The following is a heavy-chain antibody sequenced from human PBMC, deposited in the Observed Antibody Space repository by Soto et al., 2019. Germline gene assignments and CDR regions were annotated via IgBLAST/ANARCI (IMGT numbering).Heavy chain of an antibody. J-gene: IGHJ5*02. CDR3: ARGQRFSDCFDP. CDR1: GGSMSSYY. Sequence: SETLSLTCTVSGGSMSSYYWTWIRQPAGKGLEWIGRVYSSGGTHYNPSLKSRVTISLDTSKNQFSLRLLSVTDADTAVYYCARGQRFSDCFDPWGQGTLVTVSS. D-gene: IGHD3-3*01. CDR2: VYSSGGT. V-gene: IGHV4-4*07.